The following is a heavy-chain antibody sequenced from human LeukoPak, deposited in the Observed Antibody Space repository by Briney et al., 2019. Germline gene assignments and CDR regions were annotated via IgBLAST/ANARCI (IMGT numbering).Heavy chain of an antibody. V-gene: IGHV3-30*18. Sequence: GGSLRLSCAASGFAFSRHGIHWVRQAPGKGLEWVAVISFNGNIAWYADSVRGRFTISRDNYKNTLSLQMTSLREDDTGVYYCAKERDNYVSAACDSWGQGSQVTVSS. D-gene: IGHD3-10*01. CDR2: ISFNGNIA. CDR3: AKERDNYVSAACDS. CDR1: GFAFSRHG. J-gene: IGHJ5*01.